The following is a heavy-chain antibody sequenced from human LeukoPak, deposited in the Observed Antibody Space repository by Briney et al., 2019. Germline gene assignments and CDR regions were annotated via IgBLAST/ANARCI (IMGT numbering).Heavy chain of an antibody. CDR2: IYYSGST. V-gene: IGHV4-61*01. CDR1: GGSVNSGTYY. D-gene: IGHD4-23*01. Sequence: SETLSLTCTVSGGSVNSGTYYWSWIRQPPGKGLEWIGFIYYSGSTNYNPSLKSRVTISVDTSKNQFSLKLNSVTAADTAVYYCARPGFQTTVVPNWYFDLWGRGTLVTVSS. CDR3: ARPGFQTTVVPNWYFDL. J-gene: IGHJ2*01.